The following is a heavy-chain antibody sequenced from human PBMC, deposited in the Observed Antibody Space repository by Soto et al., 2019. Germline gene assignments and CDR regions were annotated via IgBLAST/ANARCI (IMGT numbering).Heavy chain of an antibody. D-gene: IGHD6-13*01. CDR1: GGTFSSYT. J-gene: IGHJ4*02. V-gene: IGHV1-69*08. Sequence: QVQLVQSGAEVKKPGSSVKVSCKASGGTFSSYTISWVRQAPGQGLEWMGRIIPILGIANYAQKFQGRVTIPADKSTSTAYMELSSLRSEDTDVYYCARDSGFEGYGYFDYWGQGTLVTVSS. CDR2: IIPILGIA. CDR3: ARDSGFEGYGYFDY.